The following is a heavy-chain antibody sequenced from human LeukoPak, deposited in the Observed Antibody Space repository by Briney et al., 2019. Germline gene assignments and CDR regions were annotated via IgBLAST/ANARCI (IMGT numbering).Heavy chain of an antibody. J-gene: IGHJ4*02. CDR1: GFTFNSYW. CDR2: MSSDGTIT. V-gene: IGHV3-74*01. CDR3: ASRGYLNY. Sequence: PGGSLRLSCAASGFTFNSYWMSWVRQAPGKGLVWVSHMSSDGTITSYADSVKGRFTISRDNAKNTLYLQMNSLRAEDTGVYYCASRGYLNYWGQGTLVTVSS.